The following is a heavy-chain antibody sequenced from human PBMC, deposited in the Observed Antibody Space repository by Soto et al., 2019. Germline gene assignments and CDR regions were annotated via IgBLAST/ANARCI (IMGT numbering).Heavy chain of an antibody. CDR2: ISYDGSNK. D-gene: IGHD2-2*01. Sequence: QVQLVESGGGVVQPGRSLRLSCAASGFTFSSYAMHWVRQAPGKGLEWVAVISYDGSNKYYADSVKGRFTISRDNSKNTLYLQMNSLRAEDTAVYYCARFGTWGSSTSCPCGYFDYWGQGTLVTVSS. CDR3: ARFGTWGSSTSCPCGYFDY. V-gene: IGHV3-30-3*01. CDR1: GFTFSSYA. J-gene: IGHJ4*02.